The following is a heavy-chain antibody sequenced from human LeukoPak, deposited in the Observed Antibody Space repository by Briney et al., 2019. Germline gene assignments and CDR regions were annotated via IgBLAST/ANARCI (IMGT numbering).Heavy chain of an antibody. D-gene: IGHD1-1*01. CDR2: XSYDGSNK. V-gene: IGHV3-30*18. J-gene: IGHJ4*02. CDR3: AKDRGTTGTTRGPVDY. CDR1: XXXXXXXX. Sequence: SLRLSCAASXXXXXXXXMRXAXQAPXXGXXWXXXXSYDGSNKYYADSVKGRFTISRDNSKNTLYQQMNSLRAEDTAVYYCAKDRGTTGTTRGPVDYWGQGTLVTVSS.